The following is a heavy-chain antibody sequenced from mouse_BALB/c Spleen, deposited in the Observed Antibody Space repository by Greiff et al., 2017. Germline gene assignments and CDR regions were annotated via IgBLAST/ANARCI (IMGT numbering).Heavy chain of an antibody. V-gene: IGHV3-2*02. D-gene: IGHD2-3*01. CDR3: ARGVNGYSRYFDV. Sequence: EVKLEESGPGLVKPSQSLSLTCTVTGYSITSDYAWNWIRQFPGNKLEWMGYISYSGSTSYNPSLKSRISITRDTSKNQFFLQLNSVTTEDTATYYCARGVNGYSRYFDVWGAGTTVTVSS. CDR1: GYSITSDYA. CDR2: ISYSGST. J-gene: IGHJ1*01.